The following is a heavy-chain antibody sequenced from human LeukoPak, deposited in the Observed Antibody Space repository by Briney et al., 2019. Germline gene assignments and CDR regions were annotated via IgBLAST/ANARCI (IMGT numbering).Heavy chain of an antibody. V-gene: IGHV4-38-2*02. Sequence: PSETLSLTCTVSGYSISSGYYWGWIRQPPGKGLEWIGSIYQSGGTFYNPSLKSRVTMSVDTSKNQFSLKLSSVTAADTAVYYCARHTTSNKRFDYSGQGTLVTVSS. D-gene: IGHD1-26*01. CDR1: GYSISSGYY. J-gene: IGHJ4*02. CDR2: IYQSGGT. CDR3: ARHTTSNKRFDY.